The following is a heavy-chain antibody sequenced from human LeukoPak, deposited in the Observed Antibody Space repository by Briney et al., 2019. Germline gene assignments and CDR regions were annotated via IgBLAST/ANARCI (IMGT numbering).Heavy chain of an antibody. CDR3: ARLYSSSWYGPADYFDY. Sequence: PETLSLTCTVSGGSISSYYWSWIRQPPGKGLEWIGYIYYSGSTNYNPSLKSRVTISVDTSKNQFSLKLSTVTAADTAVYYCARLYSSSWYGPADYFDYWGQGTLVTVSS. CDR1: GGSISSYY. CDR2: IYYSGST. V-gene: IGHV4-59*01. J-gene: IGHJ4*02. D-gene: IGHD6-13*01.